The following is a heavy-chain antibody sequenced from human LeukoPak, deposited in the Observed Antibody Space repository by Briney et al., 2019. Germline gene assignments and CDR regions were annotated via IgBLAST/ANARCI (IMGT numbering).Heavy chain of an antibody. V-gene: IGHV3-15*01. CDR1: GFTFSNAW. D-gene: IGHD1-26*01. Sequence: GGSLRLSCAASGFTFSNAWMSWVRQAPGKGLEWVGRIKSKTDGGTTDYAAPVKGRITISRDDSKNTLYLQMNSLKTEDTAVYYCTTLSLGRYSGSDMIDYWGQGTLVTVSS. CDR2: IKSKTDGGTT. J-gene: IGHJ4*02. CDR3: TTLSLGRYSGSDMIDY.